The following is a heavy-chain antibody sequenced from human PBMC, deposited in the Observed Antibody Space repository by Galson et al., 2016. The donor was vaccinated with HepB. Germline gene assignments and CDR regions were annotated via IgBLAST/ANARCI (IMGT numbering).Heavy chain of an antibody. CDR1: GFSISIYS. J-gene: IGHJ3*02. Sequence: SLRLSCAASGFSISIYSMNWVRQAPGKGLEWVSDIRGSGTGTSYTDSVKGRFTISRDNPKNTLYLQMNSLRAEDAAVDYCAKISLVWYNSGWGGSLDIWGRGTMLTFSS. V-gene: IGHV3-23*01. CDR3: AKISLVWYNSGWGGSLDI. CDR2: IRGSGTGT. D-gene: IGHD6-19*01.